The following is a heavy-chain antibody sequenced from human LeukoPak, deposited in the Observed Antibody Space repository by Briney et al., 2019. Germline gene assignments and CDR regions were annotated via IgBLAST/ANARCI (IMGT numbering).Heavy chain of an antibody. J-gene: IGHJ6*03. CDR1: GFTFSSYG. CDR3: AKLMSGSGLYYMDV. CDR2: ISGSGGST. V-gene: IGHV3-23*01. D-gene: IGHD3-10*01. Sequence: GGSLRLSCAASGFTFSSYGMSWVRQAPGKGLEWVSAISGSGGSTYYADSVKGRFTISRDNSKNTLYLQMNSLRAEDTAVYYCAKLMSGSGLYYMDVWGKGTTVTVSS.